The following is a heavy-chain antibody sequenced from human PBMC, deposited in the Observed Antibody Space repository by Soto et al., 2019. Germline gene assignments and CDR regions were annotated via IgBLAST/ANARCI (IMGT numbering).Heavy chain of an antibody. J-gene: IGHJ4*02. D-gene: IGHD3-22*01. V-gene: IGHV2-5*01. CDR2: IYWNDDK. Sequence: QITLKESGPTLVKPTQTLTLTCTFSGFSLSTSGVGVGWIRQPPGKALEWLALIYWNDDKRYSPSLKSRLTITKDTSKNQEVLTMTNMDPVDTATYYCAHRPWITMIVVVITTWCTYWGQGTLVTVSS. CDR3: AHRPWITMIVVVITTWCTY. CDR1: GFSLSTSGVG.